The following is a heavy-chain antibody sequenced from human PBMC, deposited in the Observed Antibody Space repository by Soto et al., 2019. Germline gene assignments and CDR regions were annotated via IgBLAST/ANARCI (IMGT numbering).Heavy chain of an antibody. CDR3: ARDYYGSGSYSEPSYYYYGMDV. D-gene: IGHD3-10*01. V-gene: IGHV1-69*04. CDR1: GGTFSSYT. J-gene: IGHJ6*02. CDR2: IIPILGIA. Sequence: GASVKVSCKASGGTFSSYTISWVRQAPGQGLEWMGRIIPILGIANYAQKFQGRVTITADKSTSTAYMELSSLRSEDTAVYYCARDYYGSGSYSEPSYYYYGMDVWGQGTTVTVSS.